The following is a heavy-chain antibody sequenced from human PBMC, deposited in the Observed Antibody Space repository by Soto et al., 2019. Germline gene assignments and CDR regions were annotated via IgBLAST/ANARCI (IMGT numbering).Heavy chain of an antibody. CDR1: GFTFNNYW. CDR3: ARDPNNDSSGYLLDY. CDR2: IKEDGSEK. V-gene: IGHV3-7*03. Sequence: GSLRLSCAASGFTFNNYWMSWARQAPGKGLEWVANIKEDGSEKYYVASVKGRFTISRDNAKNSLYLQMNSLRAEDTALYYCARDPNNDSSGYLLDYWGQGT. J-gene: IGHJ4*02. D-gene: IGHD3-22*01.